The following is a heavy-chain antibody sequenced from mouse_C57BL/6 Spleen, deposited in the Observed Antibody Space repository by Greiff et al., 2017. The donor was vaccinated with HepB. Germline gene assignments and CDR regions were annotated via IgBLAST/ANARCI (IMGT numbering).Heavy chain of an antibody. J-gene: IGHJ1*03. V-gene: IGHV1-53*01. D-gene: IGHD1-1*01. Sequence: QVQLQQPGTELVKPGASVKLSCKASGYTFTSYWMHWVKQRPGQGLEWIGNINPSNGGTNYNEKFKSKATLTVAKSSSTAYMQLSSLTSEDSAVYSCASWRGSGLYWYFAVWGTGTTVTVSS. CDR2: INPSNGGT. CDR1: GYTFTSYW. CDR3: ASWRGSGLYWYFAV.